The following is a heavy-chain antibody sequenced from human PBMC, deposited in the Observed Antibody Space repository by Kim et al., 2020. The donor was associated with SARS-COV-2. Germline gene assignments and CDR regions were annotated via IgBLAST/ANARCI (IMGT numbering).Heavy chain of an antibody. J-gene: IGHJ4*02. Sequence: GGSLRLSCAASGFTFSDYYMSWIRQAPGKGLEWVSYISTSTTSYTNYADSVKGRFTISRDDAKNSLVLEMNTLRAEDTALYYCARVLRYNWNEIDSWGQGTLVTVSS. CDR1: GFTFSDYY. CDR3: ARVLRYNWNEIDS. D-gene: IGHD1-1*01. V-gene: IGHV3-11*05. CDR2: ISTSTTSYT.